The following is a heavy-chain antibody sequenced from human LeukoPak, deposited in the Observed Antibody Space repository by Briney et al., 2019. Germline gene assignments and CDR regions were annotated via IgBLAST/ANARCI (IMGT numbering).Heavy chain of an antibody. Sequence: SETLSLTCTVSGGSISSYYWSWIRQPPGKGLEWIGYIYHSGSTNYNPSLKSRVTISVDTSKNQFSLKLSSVTAADTAVYYCARATYYYDSSGYLENWFDPWGQGTLVTVSS. V-gene: IGHV4-59*01. J-gene: IGHJ5*02. CDR3: ARATYYYDSSGYLENWFDP. CDR1: GGSISSYY. CDR2: IYHSGST. D-gene: IGHD3-22*01.